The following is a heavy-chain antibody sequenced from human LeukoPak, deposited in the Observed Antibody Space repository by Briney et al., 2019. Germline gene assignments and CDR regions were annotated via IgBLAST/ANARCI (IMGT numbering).Heavy chain of an antibody. CDR1: GGSISTYY. CDR2: IYHSGIT. CDR3: ARFVYGSGSYSMRGPFDY. D-gene: IGHD3-10*01. J-gene: IGHJ4*02. V-gene: IGHV4-59*08. Sequence: SETLSLTCTVSGGSISTYYWSWIRQPPGKGLEWIGYIYHSGITNYNPSLKSRVTISVDTSKNQFSLKLSSVTAADTAMYYCARFVYGSGSYSMRGPFDYWGQGTLVSVSS.